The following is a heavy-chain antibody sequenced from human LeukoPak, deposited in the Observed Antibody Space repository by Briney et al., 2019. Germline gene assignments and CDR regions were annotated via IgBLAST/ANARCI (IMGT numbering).Heavy chain of an antibody. J-gene: IGHJ4*02. CDR3: AREILGGFNPGAY. CDR1: LDSTTSNF. D-gene: IGHD1-14*01. CDR2: IHRSGSP. V-gene: IGHV4-4*02. Sequence: SETLSLTCTVSLDSTTSNFWSWVRQPLGKGLEWIGEIHRSGSPNYNPSLQSRVTISIDRSRNQIVLELSSVTAADTAVYYCAREILGGFNPGAYWGQGTLVTVSS.